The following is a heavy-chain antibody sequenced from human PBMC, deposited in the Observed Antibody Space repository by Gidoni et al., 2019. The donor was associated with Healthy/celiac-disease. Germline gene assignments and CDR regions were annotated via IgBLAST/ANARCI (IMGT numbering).Heavy chain of an antibody. CDR1: GFTFSSYG. D-gene: IGHD3-22*01. CDR2: ISYDGSNK. CDR3: AHIFGDYYDSSGYYNFDY. J-gene: IGHJ4*02. V-gene: IGHV3-30*03. Sequence: QVQLVESGGGVVQPGRSLGLSCAAAGFTFSSYGMHWVRQAPGKGLEWVAVISYDGSNKYYADSVKGRFTISRDNSKNTLYLQMNSLRAEDTAVYYCAHIFGDYYDSSGYYNFDYWGQGTLVTVSS.